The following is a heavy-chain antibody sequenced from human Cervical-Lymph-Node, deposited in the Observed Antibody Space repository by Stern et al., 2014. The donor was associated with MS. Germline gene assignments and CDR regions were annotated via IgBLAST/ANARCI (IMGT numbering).Heavy chain of an antibody. J-gene: IGHJ6*02. CDR1: GFSISNFG. CDR3: MGVGDAMHV. CDR2: MSFVGGNK. V-gene: IGHV3-30*03. Sequence: VQLVKSGGGVVQPGRSLTLSCAASGFSISNFGMDWVRKVLGKGLDWVAVMSFVGGNKKYGDSVKGRFSISRDMANNTLFLQMNSLRPEDTAVYYCMGVGDAMHVWGQGTTVIVSS.